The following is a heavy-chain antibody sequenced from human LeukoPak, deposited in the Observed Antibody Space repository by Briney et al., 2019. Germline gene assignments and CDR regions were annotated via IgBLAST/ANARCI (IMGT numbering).Heavy chain of an antibody. CDR1: GFTFSGSA. CDR2: IRSKANSYAT. CDR3: ARATYYYDSSGYTPRLGY. V-gene: IGHV3-73*01. J-gene: IGHJ4*02. Sequence: PGGSLKLSCAASGFTFSGSAMHWVRQASVKGLEWVGRIRSKANSYATAYAASVKGRFTISRDNSKNTLYLQMNSLRAEDTAVYYCARATYYYDSSGYTPRLGYWGQGTLVTVSS. D-gene: IGHD3-22*01.